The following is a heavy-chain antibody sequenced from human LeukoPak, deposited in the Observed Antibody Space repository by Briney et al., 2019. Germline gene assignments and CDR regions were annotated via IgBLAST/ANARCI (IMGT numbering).Heavy chain of an antibody. Sequence: GGSLRLSCAASGFTFSDYWMSWVRQAPGKGLEWVANIKPDGSEKYYADSVKGRFTISRDNAKNSLYLQMNSPGAEDTAVCYCARATVPTGVDAFDIWGQGTMVTVSS. V-gene: IGHV3-7*01. CDR1: GFTFSDYW. CDR2: IKPDGSEK. J-gene: IGHJ3*02. CDR3: ARATVPTGVDAFDI. D-gene: IGHD4-11*01.